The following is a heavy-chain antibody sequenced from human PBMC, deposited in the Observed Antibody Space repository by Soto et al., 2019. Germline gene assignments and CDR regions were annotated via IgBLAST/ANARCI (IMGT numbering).Heavy chain of an antibody. CDR3: VRRVRVAVAPRDYYYYMDV. CDR1: GGSISSYY. D-gene: IGHD6-19*01. Sequence: SETLSLTCTVSGGSISSYYWSWIRQPPGKGLEWIGYIYYSGSTNYNPSLKSRVTISVDTSKNQFSLKLSSVTAADTAVYYCVRRVRVAVAPRDYYYYMDVWGKGTTVTVSS. V-gene: IGHV4-59*08. CDR2: IYYSGST. J-gene: IGHJ6*03.